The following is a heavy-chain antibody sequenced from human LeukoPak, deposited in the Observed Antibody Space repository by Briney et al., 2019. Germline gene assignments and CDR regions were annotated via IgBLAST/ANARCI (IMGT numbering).Heavy chain of an antibody. J-gene: IGHJ3*02. V-gene: IGHV3-23*01. CDR1: GFTFSSYA. CDR3: AKVLQAYCSSTSCYGRGAFDI. D-gene: IGHD2-2*01. Sequence: GGSLRLSCAASGFTFSSYAMSWVRQAPGKGLEWVSAISGSGGSTYYADSVKGRFTISRDNSKNTLYLQMNSLRAEDTAVYYCAKVLQAYCSSTSCYGRGAFDIWGQGTMVTVSS. CDR2: ISGSGGST.